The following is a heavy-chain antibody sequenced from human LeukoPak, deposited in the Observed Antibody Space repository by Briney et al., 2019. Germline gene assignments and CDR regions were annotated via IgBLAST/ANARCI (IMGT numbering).Heavy chain of an antibody. CDR1: GYTFTSYA. J-gene: IGHJ5*02. Sequence: ASVKVSCKASGYTFTSYAMHWVRQAPGQRLEWMGWINAGNGNTKYSQKLQGRVTITRDTSASTAYMELSSLRSEDTAVYYCARDHEANTHWFDPWGQGTLVTVSS. D-gene: IGHD1/OR15-1a*01. V-gene: IGHV1-3*01. CDR3: ARDHEANTHWFDP. CDR2: INAGNGNT.